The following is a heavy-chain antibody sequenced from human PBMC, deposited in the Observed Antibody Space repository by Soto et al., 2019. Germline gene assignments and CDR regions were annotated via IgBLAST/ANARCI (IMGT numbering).Heavy chain of an antibody. CDR3: ERVVYFDRSAYGL. Sequence: AGGSLRLSCAASGFSFSGYNMNWVRQAPGKGLEWVSSISGDSNYIYYADSVQGRFTISRDNAKNSVYLQMNSLRADDTAVYYCERVVYFDRSAYGLWGQGTMVTVSS. J-gene: IGHJ3*01. CDR1: GFSFSGYN. CDR2: ISGDSNYI. D-gene: IGHD3-22*01. V-gene: IGHV3-21*01.